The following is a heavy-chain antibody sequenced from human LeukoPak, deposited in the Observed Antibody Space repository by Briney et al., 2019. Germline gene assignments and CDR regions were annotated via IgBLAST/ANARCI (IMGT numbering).Heavy chain of an antibody. D-gene: IGHD6-13*01. CDR3: ARSEQQLVGEGLGWFDP. CDR1: GGSISSYY. Sequence: SETLSLTCTVSGGSISSYYWMWIPQPPGKGLEWIAYIYYSWSTKYTPSLNSRATISLDTSKNQFSLKSSSVTAADTAVYYCARSEQQLVGEGLGWFDPWGQGPLVTVSS. J-gene: IGHJ5*02. V-gene: IGHV4-59*01. CDR2: IYYSWST.